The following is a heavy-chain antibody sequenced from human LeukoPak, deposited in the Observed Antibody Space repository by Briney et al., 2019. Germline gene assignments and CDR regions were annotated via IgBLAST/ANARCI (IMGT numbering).Heavy chain of an antibody. CDR3: VRGGPSTWS. CDR1: GFTFSTYW. V-gene: IGHV3-30-3*01. D-gene: IGHD2-15*01. Sequence: PGGSLRLSCAASGFTFSTYWMSWVRQAPGKGLEWVAVISYDGSNKYYADSVRGRFTISRDDAKNTLYLQMNNLRAEDTAVYYCVRGGPSTWSWGQGTLVTVSS. J-gene: IGHJ5*02. CDR2: ISYDGSNK.